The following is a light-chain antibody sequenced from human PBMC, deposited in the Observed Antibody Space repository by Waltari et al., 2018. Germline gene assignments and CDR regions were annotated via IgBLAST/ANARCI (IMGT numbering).Light chain of an antibody. CDR1: ISDLCGYNH. Sequence: QSALTQPASLAVSPGQSITTPRTGPISDLCGYNHVSWYQQHPCKAPKLMIYDVSKRPSGVSNRFSGSKSGNTASLTISGLQAEDEADYYCCSYAGSSTLVFGGGTKLTVL. V-gene: IGLV2-23*02. CDR2: DVS. J-gene: IGLJ2*01. CDR3: CSYAGSSTLV.